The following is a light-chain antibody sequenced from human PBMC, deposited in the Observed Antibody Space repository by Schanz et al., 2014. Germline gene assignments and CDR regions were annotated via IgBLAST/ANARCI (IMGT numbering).Light chain of an antibody. J-gene: IGKJ4*01. V-gene: IGKV3-15*01. CDR3: QQRSNWPLT. Sequence: EIVMTQSPATLSVSPGERGTLSCRASQTVSNNLAWYQQKPGQTPRLLIYGASTRATGIPAKFSGSGSGTEFTLTISSLQPEDLAVYYCQQRSNWPLTFGGGTKVEIK. CDR2: GAS. CDR1: QTVSNN.